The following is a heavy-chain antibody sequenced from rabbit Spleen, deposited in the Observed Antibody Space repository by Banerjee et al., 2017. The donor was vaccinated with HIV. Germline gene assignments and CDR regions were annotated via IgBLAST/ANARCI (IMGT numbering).Heavy chain of an antibody. Sequence: QEQLVESGGGLVKPEGSLTLTCTASGFSFSSSYYMCWVRQSPGKGLEWIGCIYTGSGSTYYASWAKGRFTITRSTSLNTVTLQLNSLTAADTATYFCVRDRANIGGDYGPYYFDLWGPGTLVTVS. D-gene: IGHD2-1*01. CDR2: IYTGSGST. J-gene: IGHJ4*01. V-gene: IGHV1S45*01. CDR1: GFSFSSSYY. CDR3: VRDRANIGGDYGPYYFDL.